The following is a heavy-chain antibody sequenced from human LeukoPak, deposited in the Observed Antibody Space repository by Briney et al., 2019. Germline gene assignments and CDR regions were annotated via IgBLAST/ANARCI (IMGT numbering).Heavy chain of an antibody. CDR1: GFTFSSYA. J-gene: IGHJ4*02. CDR3: AKDGGGVGATVSYYFDY. D-gene: IGHD3-16*01. Sequence: GGSLRLSCAASGFTFSSYAMNWVRQAPGKGLEWVSAISGSGGSTYYADSVKGRFTISRDNSKNTLYLQMNSLRAEDTAVYYCAKDGGGVGATVSYYFDYWGQGTLVTVSS. V-gene: IGHV3-23*01. CDR2: ISGSGGST.